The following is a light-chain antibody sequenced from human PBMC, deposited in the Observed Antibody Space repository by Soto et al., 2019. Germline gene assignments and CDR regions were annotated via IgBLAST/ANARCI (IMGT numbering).Light chain of an antibody. Sequence: QSVLTQPPSASGTPGQRVTISCSGSSSSIGGNTVNWYQQLPGTAPKLLIYSNSQRPSGVPDRFSGSKSGTSASLAISGLQSEDEADYYCAAWDDSLNGVFGTGTKVTVL. V-gene: IGLV1-44*01. CDR1: SSSIGGNT. CDR2: SNS. CDR3: AAWDDSLNGV. J-gene: IGLJ1*01.